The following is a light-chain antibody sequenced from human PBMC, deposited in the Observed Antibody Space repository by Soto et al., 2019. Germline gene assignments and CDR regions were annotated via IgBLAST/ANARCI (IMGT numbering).Light chain of an antibody. CDR3: QQYYSSPIT. CDR1: QSVLYSSNNKNY. CDR2: WAS. V-gene: IGKV4-1*01. J-gene: IGKJ5*01. Sequence: IVMTQSPDSLAVSLGERATINCKSGQSVLYSSNNKNYLAWYQQKPGQPPKLLIYWASTRESGVPDRFSGSGSGTDFTLTISSLQAEDVAVYYCQQYYSSPITFGQGTRLEIK.